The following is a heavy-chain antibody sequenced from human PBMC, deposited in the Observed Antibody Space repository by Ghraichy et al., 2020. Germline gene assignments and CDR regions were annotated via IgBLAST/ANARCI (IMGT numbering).Heavy chain of an antibody. V-gene: IGHV3-73*01. J-gene: IGHJ5*02. Sequence: GGSLRLSCAASGFSFSGSIVHWVRQASGKGLEWLGRIGSKGNNYATLYAASVRGRFTISRDDSQNTAYLVMSSLKTEDTAVYYCTSQTPLGGEAGYNYHLWGRGTLVTVSS. CDR1: GFSFSGSI. D-gene: IGHD5-24*01. CDR2: IGSKGNNYAT. CDR3: TSQTPLGGEAGYNYHL.